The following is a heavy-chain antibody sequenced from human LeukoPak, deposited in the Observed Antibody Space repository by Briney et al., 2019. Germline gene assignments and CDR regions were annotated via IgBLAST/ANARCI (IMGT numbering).Heavy chain of an antibody. Sequence: SETLSLTCTVSGGSISSYYWSWIRQPAGKGLEWIGRIYTSGSTTYNSSLKSRVTTSVDTSKKQFSLKLSPVTAADTAVYYCARGAFDIWGQGTMVTVSS. CDR3: ARGAFDI. J-gene: IGHJ3*02. CDR1: GGSISSYY. V-gene: IGHV4-4*07. CDR2: IYTSGST.